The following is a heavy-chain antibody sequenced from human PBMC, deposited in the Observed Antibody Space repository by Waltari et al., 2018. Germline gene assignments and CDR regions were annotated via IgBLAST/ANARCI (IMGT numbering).Heavy chain of an antibody. Sequence: QVQLQESGPGLVKPSETLSLTCAVSGYSISSGYYWGWIRQPPGKGLEWIGSIYHSGSTYYNPSLKSRVTISVDTSKNQFSLKLSSVTAADTAVYYCARRWSSSSPVDYWGQGTLVTVSS. V-gene: IGHV4-38-2*01. D-gene: IGHD6-6*01. CDR3: ARRWSSSSPVDY. CDR2: IYHSGST. CDR1: GYSISSGYY. J-gene: IGHJ4*02.